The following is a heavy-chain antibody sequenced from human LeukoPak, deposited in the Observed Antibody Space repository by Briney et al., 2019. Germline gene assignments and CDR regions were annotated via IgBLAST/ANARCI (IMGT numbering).Heavy chain of an antibody. J-gene: IGHJ4*02. D-gene: IGHD5-12*01. V-gene: IGHV4-34*01. Sequence: QPSETLSLTCAVYDGPFSSYYWTWIRQSPGKGLEWIGEINHNKTTNYNLSLTSRVTISVDTSKNQFSLKLSSVTAADTAVYYCAREKWLRRGKFDYWGQGTLVTVSS. CDR3: AREKWLRRGKFDY. CDR2: INHNKTT. CDR1: DGPFSSYY.